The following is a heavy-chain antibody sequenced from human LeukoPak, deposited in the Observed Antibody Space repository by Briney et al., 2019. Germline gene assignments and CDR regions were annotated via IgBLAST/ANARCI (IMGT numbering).Heavy chain of an antibody. CDR3: ARDYYDSSGYYYGFWDY. V-gene: IGHV1-69*13. J-gene: IGHJ4*02. Sequence: EASVKVSCNASGGTFSSYAISWVRQAPGQGLEWMGGIIPIFGTANYAQKFQGRVTITADESTSTAYMELSSLRSEDTAVYYCARDYYDSSGYYYGFWDYWGKGTLVTVSS. D-gene: IGHD3-22*01. CDR1: GGTFSSYA. CDR2: IIPIFGTA.